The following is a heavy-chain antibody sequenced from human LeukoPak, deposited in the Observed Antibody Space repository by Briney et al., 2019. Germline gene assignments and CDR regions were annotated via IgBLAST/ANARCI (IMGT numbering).Heavy chain of an antibody. Sequence: GRSLRLSCAASGFTFSSYAMYWVRQAPGKGLEWVAIISYDGSNKCYADSVKGRFTISRDNSKNTLYLQMNSLRAEDTAVYYCARIALFSGWYHFEVGGDYFDYWGQGTLVTVSS. V-gene: IGHV3-30-3*01. CDR3: ARIALFSGWYHFEVGGDYFDY. CDR1: GFTFSSYA. CDR2: ISYDGSNK. J-gene: IGHJ4*02. D-gene: IGHD6-19*01.